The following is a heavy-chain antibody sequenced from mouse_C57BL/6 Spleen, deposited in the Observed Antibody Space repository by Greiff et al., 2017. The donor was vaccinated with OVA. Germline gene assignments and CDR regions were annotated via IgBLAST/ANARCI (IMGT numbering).Heavy chain of an antibody. D-gene: IGHD2-1*01. Sequence: QVQLQQPGAELVKPGASVKLSCKASGYTFTSYWMHWVKQRPGQGLEWIGEIYPSDSCTNYNHKFKGKATLTVDKSSSTAYMQLSSLTSEDSAVYCCARWRRNYYLDDWGKGTTLTVSS. J-gene: IGHJ2*01. V-gene: IGHV1-69*02. CDR3: ARWRRNYYLDD. CDR2: IYPSDSCT. CDR1: GYTFTSYW.